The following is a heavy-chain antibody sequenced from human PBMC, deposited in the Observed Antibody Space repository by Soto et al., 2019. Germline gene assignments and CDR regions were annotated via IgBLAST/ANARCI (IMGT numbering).Heavy chain of an antibody. CDR2: ISSSSSYI. CDR1: GFTFSSYS. J-gene: IGHJ5*02. V-gene: IGHV3-21*01. D-gene: IGHD4-4*01. Sequence: EVQLVESGGGLVKPGGSLRLSCAASGFTFSSYSMNWVRQAPGKGLAWVSSISSSSSYIYYADSVKGRFTISRDNAKNTLYLQMNSLRAEDTAVYYCARSGATVTNNGFDPWGQGTLVTVSS. CDR3: ARSGATVTNNGFDP.